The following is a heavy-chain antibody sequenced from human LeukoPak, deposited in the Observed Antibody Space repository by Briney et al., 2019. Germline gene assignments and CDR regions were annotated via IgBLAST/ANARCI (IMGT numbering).Heavy chain of an antibody. Sequence: SETLSLTCTVSGGSISSGSYYWSWIRQPAGKGLEWIGRIYTSGSTNYHPSLKSRVPISVDTSKNQFSLKLRSVTAADTAVYYCATSTIRLGYWGQGTLVTVSS. CDR2: IYTSGST. D-gene: IGHD5/OR15-5a*01. J-gene: IGHJ4*02. V-gene: IGHV4-61*02. CDR3: ATSTIRLGY. CDR1: GGSISSGSYY.